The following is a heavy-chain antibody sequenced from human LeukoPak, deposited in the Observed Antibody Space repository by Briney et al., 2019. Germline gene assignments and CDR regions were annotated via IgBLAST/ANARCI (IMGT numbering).Heavy chain of an antibody. Sequence: GGSLRLSCAASGFTFSSYAMHWVRQAPGKGLEWVAVISYDGSNKYYADSVKGRFTISRDNSKNTLYLQMNSLRAEDTAVYYCARDPYSSSWLDYWGEGTLGSVSS. D-gene: IGHD6-13*01. J-gene: IGHJ4*02. V-gene: IGHV3-30*04. CDR3: ARDPYSSSWLDY. CDR1: GFTFSSYA. CDR2: ISYDGSNK.